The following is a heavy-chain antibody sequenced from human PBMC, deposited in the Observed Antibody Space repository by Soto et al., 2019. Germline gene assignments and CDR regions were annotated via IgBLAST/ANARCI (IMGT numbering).Heavy chain of an antibody. CDR2: INAGNGNT. CDR1: GYTFPSYA. Sequence: ASVKVSSKASGYTFPSYAIHWVRLAPGQRLEWMGWINAGNGNTKYSQKFQGRVTITRDTSASTAYMELSSLRSENTAVYYCARDLRDYGADRGRGTRGTISS. CDR3: ARDLRDYGAD. D-gene: IGHD4-17*01. J-gene: IGHJ4*02. V-gene: IGHV1-3*01.